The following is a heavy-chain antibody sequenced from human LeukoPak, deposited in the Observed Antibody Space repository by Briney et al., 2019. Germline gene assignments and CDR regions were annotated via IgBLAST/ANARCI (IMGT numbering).Heavy chain of an antibody. CDR1: GYTFTGYY. CDR3: ATGVASAFTY. Sequence: ASGKVSCKASGYTFTGYYIHWVRQAPGQGLEWMAFVNPDSGDSYSAPKFQGRVTMTRDTSISTASMELNWLTSDDTAVYYCATGVASAFTYWGQGTLVTVSS. J-gene: IGHJ4*02. V-gene: IGHV1-2*02. CDR2: VNPDSGDS. D-gene: IGHD3-3*01.